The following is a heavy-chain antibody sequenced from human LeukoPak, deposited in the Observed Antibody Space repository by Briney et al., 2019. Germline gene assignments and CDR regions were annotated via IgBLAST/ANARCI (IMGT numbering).Heavy chain of an antibody. V-gene: IGHV4-34*01. D-gene: IGHD5-18*01. CDR1: GGSFSGYY. CDR2: INHSGST. J-gene: IGHJ4*02. Sequence: SETLSLTCAVYGGSFSGYYWSWIRQPPGKGLEWIGEINHSGSTNYNPSLKSRVTISVDTSKNQFSLKLSSVTAADTAVHYCARVDGNTAINYWGQGTLVTVSS. CDR3: ARVDGNTAINY.